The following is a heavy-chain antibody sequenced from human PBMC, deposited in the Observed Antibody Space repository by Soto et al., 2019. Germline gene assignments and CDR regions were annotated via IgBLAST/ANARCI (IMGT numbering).Heavy chain of an antibody. CDR2: INAGNSNT. Sequence: GASVKVSCKASGYTFTSYALHWVRQAPGQSLEWMGWINAGNSNTKYSQKFQGRVTMTTDTSTSTAYMELRSLRSDDTAVYYCARESAVAALDPWGQGTLVTAPQ. CDR1: GYTFTSYA. CDR3: ARESAVAALDP. V-gene: IGHV1-3*01. D-gene: IGHD6-19*01. J-gene: IGHJ5*02.